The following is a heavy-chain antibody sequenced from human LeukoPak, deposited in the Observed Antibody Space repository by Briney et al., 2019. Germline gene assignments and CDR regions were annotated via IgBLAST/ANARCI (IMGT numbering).Heavy chain of an antibody. CDR1: VGSFSGYY. CDR2: INHRGST. Sequence: PSETLSLTCAVYVGSFSGYYCSWIRQPPGKGLEWIGEINHRGSTNYNPSLQSRVTISVDTSKNQFSLKLSSVTAADTAVYYCARSGLGYWGQGTLVTVSS. J-gene: IGHJ4*02. CDR3: ARSGLGY. V-gene: IGHV4-34*01. D-gene: IGHD5-12*01.